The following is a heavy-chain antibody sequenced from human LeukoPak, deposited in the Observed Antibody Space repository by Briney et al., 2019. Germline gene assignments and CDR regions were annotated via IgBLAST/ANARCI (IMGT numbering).Heavy chain of an antibody. J-gene: IGHJ6*03. CDR1: GFTFSSYS. CDR2: ISSSSSYI. V-gene: IGHV3-21*01. D-gene: IGHD6-13*01. Sequence: GGSLRLSCAASGFTFSSYSMNWVRQAPGKGLEWVSSISSSSSYIYYADSVKGRFTISRDNAKNSLYLQMNSLRAEDTAVYYCARDALPRLPTIEEYSSSHSYYYYYMDVWGKGTTVTVSS. CDR3: ARDALPRLPTIEEYSSSHSYYYYYMDV.